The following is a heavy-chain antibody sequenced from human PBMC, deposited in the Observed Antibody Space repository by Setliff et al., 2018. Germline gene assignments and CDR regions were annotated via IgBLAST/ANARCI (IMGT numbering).Heavy chain of an antibody. CDR1: GFTFDDYG. CDR3: ARGGVAATAPNGL. J-gene: IGHJ1*01. Sequence: GGSLRLSCAASGFTFDDYGMAWVRQAPGKGLEWVSGINWSGAGTGHADSVKGRFTISRDNTNNSLYLQMNNLRVEDTALYYCARGGVAATAPNGLWGQGTLVTVSS. D-gene: IGHD6-13*01. V-gene: IGHV3-20*04. CDR2: INWSGAGT.